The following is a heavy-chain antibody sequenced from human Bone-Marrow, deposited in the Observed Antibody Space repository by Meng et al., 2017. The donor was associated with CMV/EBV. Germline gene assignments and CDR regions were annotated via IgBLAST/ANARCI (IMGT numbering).Heavy chain of an antibody. CDR1: FDFSSYS. Sequence: FDFSSYSMNWVRLTPGKGLEWVSSISSGGGYIFHADSVKGRFTTFRDNAQNLLFLQMNSLRAEDTAVYYCAKDRDGGYNYGNGYFDYWGQGTLVTVSS. D-gene: IGHD5-18*01. CDR2: ISSGGGYI. J-gene: IGHJ4*02. V-gene: IGHV3-21*01. CDR3: AKDRDGGYNYGNGYFDY.